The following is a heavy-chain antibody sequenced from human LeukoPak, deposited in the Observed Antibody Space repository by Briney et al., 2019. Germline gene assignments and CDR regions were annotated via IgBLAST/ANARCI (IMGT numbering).Heavy chain of an antibody. J-gene: IGHJ4*02. CDR2: FYSGGYT. Sequence: GGSLRLSCAASGFTVSRYYMSWVRQAPGKGLEWVSVFYSGGYTSYVDSVKGRFTISRDNSKNTLYLQMNSLRAEDTAVYYCAREQPGDMVTTRNFDYWGQGTLVTVSS. D-gene: IGHD5-12*01. V-gene: IGHV3-53*01. CDR3: AREQPGDMVTTRNFDY. CDR1: GFTVSRYY.